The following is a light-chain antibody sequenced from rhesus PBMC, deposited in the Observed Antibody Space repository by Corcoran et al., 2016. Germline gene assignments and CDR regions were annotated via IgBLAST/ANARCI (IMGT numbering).Light chain of an antibody. Sequence: EIVMTQSPATLSLSPGERATLSCRASQSVSTSVAWYQQRPHQAPRLLIYGTSNRATGIPDRFSGSGSGTDFSLIISSLESEDVGIYYCQQSSNLCTFGQGTKVEIK. CDR3: QQSSNLCT. V-gene: IGKV3S9*01. CDR2: GTS. CDR1: QSVSTS. J-gene: IGKJ1*01.